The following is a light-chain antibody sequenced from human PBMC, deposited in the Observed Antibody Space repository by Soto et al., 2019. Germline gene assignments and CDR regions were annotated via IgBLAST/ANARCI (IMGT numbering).Light chain of an antibody. J-gene: IGKJ1*01. CDR3: QQYGSSPWT. V-gene: IGKV3-20*01. Sequence: IVLTQSPGTLSLSPWERATLSCRASQSFSNSYLGWYQQKPGQAPRLLIYSASRRATGIPDRFSGSGSGTDFTLTISRLEPEDFAVYYCQQYGSSPWTFGQGTKVDIK. CDR1: QSFSNSY. CDR2: SAS.